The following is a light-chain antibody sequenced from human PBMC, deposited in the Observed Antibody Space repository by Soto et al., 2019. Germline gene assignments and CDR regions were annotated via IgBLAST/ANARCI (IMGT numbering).Light chain of an antibody. CDR1: QSVSSN. J-gene: IGKJ4*01. CDR3: EQYHEWPLT. Sequence: ETLMTQSPGTLSVSPGDRATLSCRASQSVSSNLAWYQQKPGQAPRLLIYDASARATGIPARFSGSGSGTEITLTISSLQSEDFAVYYCEQYHEWPLTFGGGTEVEIK. V-gene: IGKV3D-15*01. CDR2: DAS.